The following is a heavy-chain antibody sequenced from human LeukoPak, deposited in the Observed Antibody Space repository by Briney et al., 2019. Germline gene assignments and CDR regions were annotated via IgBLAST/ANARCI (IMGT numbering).Heavy chain of an antibody. CDR1: GYSISSGFY. CDR2: VYHGGSS. V-gene: IGHV4-38-2*02. CDR3: ARVYYSSSYDYWYFDL. D-gene: IGHD6-13*01. Sequence: SETLSLTCTVSGYSISSGFYWGWIRQPPGKGLEWIGNVYHGGSSYYNPSLKSRVTISVDTSKNQFSLNLYSVTAADTAVYYCARVYYSSSYDYWYFDLWGRGTLVTVSS. J-gene: IGHJ2*01.